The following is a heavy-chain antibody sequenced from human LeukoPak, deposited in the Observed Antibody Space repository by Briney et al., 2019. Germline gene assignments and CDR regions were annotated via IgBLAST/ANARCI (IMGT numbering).Heavy chain of an antibody. CDR2: ISYDESNK. V-gene: IGHV3-30*18. CDR1: GGSIDSSSYY. D-gene: IGHD6-13*01. J-gene: IGHJ4*02. Sequence: LSLTCAVSGGSIDSSSYYWGWIRQPPGKGLEWMAVISYDESNKYYADSVKGRFTISRDNSKNTLYLQMNSLRAEDTALYYCAKGQQFGGYWGQGTLVTVSS. CDR3: AKGQQFGGY.